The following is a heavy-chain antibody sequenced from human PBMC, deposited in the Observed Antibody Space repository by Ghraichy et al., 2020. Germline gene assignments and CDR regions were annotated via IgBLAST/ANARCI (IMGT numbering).Heavy chain of an antibody. Sequence: SETLSLTCAVYGGSFSGYYWSWIRQPPGKGLEWIGEINHSGSTNYNPSLKSRVTISVDTSKNQFSLKLSSVTAADTAVYYCAGLRSYSGSYCDYWGQGTLVTVSS. CDR1: GGSFSGYY. D-gene: IGHD1-26*01. CDR2: INHSGST. J-gene: IGHJ4*02. CDR3: AGLRSYSGSYCDY. V-gene: IGHV4-34*01.